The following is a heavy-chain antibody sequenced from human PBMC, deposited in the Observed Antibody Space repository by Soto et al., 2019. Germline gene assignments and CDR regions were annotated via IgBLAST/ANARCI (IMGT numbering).Heavy chain of an antibody. CDR2: MNQDGSES. V-gene: IGHV3-7*01. CDR1: GFSLSSYW. J-gene: IGHJ4*02. Sequence: EVQLVESGGGLVQPGGSLRLSCAASGFSLSSYWMSWVRQAPGKGLEWVANMNQDGSESDYVVSVKGRFTFTRDNAKNSLYLQMNSLRAEDTAVYYCARLSTSAGRRDLACWGQGTLVTVSS. CDR3: ARLSTSAGRRDLAC.